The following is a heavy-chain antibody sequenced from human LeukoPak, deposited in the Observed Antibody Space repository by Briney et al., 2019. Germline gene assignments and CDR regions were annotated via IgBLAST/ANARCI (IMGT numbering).Heavy chain of an antibody. CDR1: GGSISSGGYY. D-gene: IGHD1-26*01. Sequence: PSETLSLTCTVSGGSISSGGYYWSWIRQHPGKGLEWIGYIYYSGSTYYNPSLKSRVTISVDTSKNQFSLKLSSVTAADTAVYYCEREGGELRQNWFDPWGQGTLVTVSS. CDR3: EREGGELRQNWFDP. J-gene: IGHJ5*02. V-gene: IGHV4-31*03. CDR2: IYYSGST.